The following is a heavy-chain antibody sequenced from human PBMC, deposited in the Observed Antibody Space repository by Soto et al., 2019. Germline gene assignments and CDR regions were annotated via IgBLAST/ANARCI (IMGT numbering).Heavy chain of an antibody. Sequence: LRLSCAASGFTLSSYTMSWVRQAPGKQLEWVSAISGSAGLTFYADSVKGRFTISRDNSKNTLYLQMNSLRAEDTAVYYCAKDWVSGSSPYWGEGTLVTVSS. D-gene: IGHD2-15*01. CDR2: ISGSAGLT. CDR1: GFTLSSYT. CDR3: AKDWVSGSSPY. V-gene: IGHV3-23*01. J-gene: IGHJ4*02.